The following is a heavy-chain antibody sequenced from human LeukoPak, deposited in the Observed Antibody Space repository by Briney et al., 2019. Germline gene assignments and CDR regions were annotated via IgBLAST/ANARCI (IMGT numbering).Heavy chain of an antibody. CDR3: ARAGPTGTNDAFDI. CDR1: GFTVSRNY. Sequence: GGSLRLSCAASGFTVSRNYMTWVRQAPGKGLEWVSVIYRGGSTYYADSVKGRFTISRDNSKNTLYLQMNSLRAEDTAVYYCARAGPTGTNDAFDIWGQGTMVIVSS. J-gene: IGHJ3*02. CDR2: IYRGGST. D-gene: IGHD1-1*01. V-gene: IGHV3-53*01.